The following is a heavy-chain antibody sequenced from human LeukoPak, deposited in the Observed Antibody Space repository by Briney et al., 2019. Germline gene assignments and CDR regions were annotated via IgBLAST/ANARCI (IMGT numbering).Heavy chain of an antibody. CDR1: GFDFSNYW. CDR2: INHSGST. J-gene: IGHJ4*02. CDR3: ARGPGGNGPY. D-gene: IGHD4-17*01. Sequence: GSLRLSCTASGFDFSNYWMNWVRQPPGKGLEWIGEINHSGSTNYNPSLKSRVTISVDTSKNQFSLKLTSVTAADTAVYYCARGPGGNGPYWGQGTLVTVSS. V-gene: IGHV4-34*01.